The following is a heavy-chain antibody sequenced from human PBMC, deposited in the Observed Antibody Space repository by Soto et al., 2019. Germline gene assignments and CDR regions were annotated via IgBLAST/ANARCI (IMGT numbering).Heavy chain of an antibody. Sequence: SETLSLTCTVSGGSVSSGSYYWSWIRQPPGKGLEWIGYIYYSGITNYNPSLKSRVTISVDTSKNQFSLYLQMNSLRAEDTAVYYCARDTVHLDSSGPHFDYWGQGTLVTVSS. D-gene: IGHD3-22*01. J-gene: IGHJ4*02. CDR3: ARDTVHLDSSGPHFDY. CDR2: IYYSGIT. V-gene: IGHV4-61*01. CDR1: GGSVSSGSYY.